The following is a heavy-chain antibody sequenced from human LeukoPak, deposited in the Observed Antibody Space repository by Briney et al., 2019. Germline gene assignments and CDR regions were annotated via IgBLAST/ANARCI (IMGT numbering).Heavy chain of an antibody. V-gene: IGHV3-33*01. D-gene: IGHD3-10*01. Sequence: GGSLRLSCAASGFTFRSYGMHWVRQASGKGLEWVAVIWHDGSKKDYGDSVKGRFTISRDNSKNTLDLEMNSLRAEDTAVYYCARDPTARLHYGSGTSGFDYWGQGILVTVSS. CDR3: ARDPTARLHYGSGTSGFDY. J-gene: IGHJ4*02. CDR1: GFTFRSYG. CDR2: IWHDGSKK.